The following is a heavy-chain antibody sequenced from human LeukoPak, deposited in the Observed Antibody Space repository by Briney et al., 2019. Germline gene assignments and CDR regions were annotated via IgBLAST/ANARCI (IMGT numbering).Heavy chain of an antibody. D-gene: IGHD6-19*01. CDR2: IIVILGIA. J-gene: IGHJ5*02. CDR1: GGTFSSYA. CDR3: ARDLAGSSGWYRVRGNWFDP. V-gene: IGHV1-69*04. Sequence: SAKVSCKASGGTFSSYAISWVRQAPGQGLEWMGRIIVILGIANYAQKFQGRVTITADKSTSTAYMELSSLRSEDTAVYYCARDLAGSSGWYRVRGNWFDPWGQGTLVTVS.